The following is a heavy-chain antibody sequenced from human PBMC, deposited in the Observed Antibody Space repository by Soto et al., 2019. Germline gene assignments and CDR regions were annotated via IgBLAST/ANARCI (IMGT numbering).Heavy chain of an antibody. Sequence: QVQLVESGGGVVQPGRSLRLSCVASGFTCSDFAMHWVRQSPGKGLEWVAGVIYDGSSKFYADSVKGRFAISRDNSKNTVYLQMDSLRPEDTAVYYCARENRDFDIWGQGTMVTVSS. V-gene: IGHV3-30*09. CDR3: ARENRDFDI. CDR2: VIYDGSSK. D-gene: IGHD2-21*02. CDR1: GFTCSDFA. J-gene: IGHJ3*02.